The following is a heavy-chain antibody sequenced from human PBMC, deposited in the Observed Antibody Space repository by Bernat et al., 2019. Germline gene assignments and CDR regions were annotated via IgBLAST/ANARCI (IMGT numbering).Heavy chain of an antibody. J-gene: IGHJ3*02. CDR2: ISSSSSYI. Sequence: EVQLVESGGGLVKPGGSLRLSCAASGFTFSSYSMNWVRQAPGEGLEWVSSISSSSSYIYYADSVKGRFTISRDNAKNSLYLQMNSLRAEDTAVYYCARVSEGYYDSSGYYNAFDIWGQGTMVTVSP. V-gene: IGHV3-21*01. CDR3: ARVSEGYYDSSGYYNAFDI. D-gene: IGHD3-22*01. CDR1: GFTFSSYS.